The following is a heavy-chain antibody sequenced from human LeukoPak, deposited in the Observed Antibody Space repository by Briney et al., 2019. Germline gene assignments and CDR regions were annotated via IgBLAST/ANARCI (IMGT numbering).Heavy chain of an antibody. V-gene: IGHV1-2*02. CDR1: GYTFTGYY. Sequence: GASVKVSCKASGYTFTGYYMHWVRQAPGQGLEWMGWINPNSGGTNYAQKFQGRVTMTRDTSISTAYMELSSLRSEDTAVYYCARSLYVWGSYRPPPPPGYWGQGTLVTVSS. J-gene: IGHJ4*02. D-gene: IGHD3-16*02. CDR3: ARSLYVWGSYRPPPPPGY. CDR2: INPNSGGT.